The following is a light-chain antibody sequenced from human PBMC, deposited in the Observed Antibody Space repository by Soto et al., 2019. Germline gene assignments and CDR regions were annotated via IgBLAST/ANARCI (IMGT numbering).Light chain of an antibody. CDR1: QSVSSSY. CDR3: QQYGSSPST. V-gene: IGKV3-20*01. J-gene: IGKJ4*01. Sequence: EIVLTQSPGTLSLSPGERATLSCRASQSVSSSYLAWYQQKPGQAPRLLIYGASSRATGIPDRFSGSGSGTEFTLTISRLEPADFAVYYCQQYGSSPSTFGGGTKVEIK. CDR2: GAS.